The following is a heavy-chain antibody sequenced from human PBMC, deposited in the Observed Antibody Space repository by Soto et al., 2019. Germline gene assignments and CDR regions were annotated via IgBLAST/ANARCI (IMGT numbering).Heavy chain of an antibody. D-gene: IGHD3-22*01. CDR1: GYTFTSYG. V-gene: IGHV1-18*01. J-gene: IGHJ3*02. CDR2: ISAYNGNT. CDR3: AITYYYDSSGYYYAFDI. Sequence: GASVKVSCKASGYTFTSYGISWVRQAPGQGLEWMGWISAYNGNTNYAQKFQGRVTITADESTSTAYMELSSLRSEDTAVYYCAITYYYDSSGYYYAFDIWGQGTMVTVSS.